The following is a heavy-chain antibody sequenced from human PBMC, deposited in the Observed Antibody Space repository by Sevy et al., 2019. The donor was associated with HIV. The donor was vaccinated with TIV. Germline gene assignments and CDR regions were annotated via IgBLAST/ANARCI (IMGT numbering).Heavy chain of an antibody. Sequence: ASVKVSCKASGYTFFNYGFSWVRQAPGQGLEWMGWISAYNRKTNYAQKFQGRVTMTADTSTNTAYMELRSLRSDDTAVYYCASDKDKGVYRYNDFWSSSRYFQYWGQGTLVTVSS. J-gene: IGHJ1*01. V-gene: IGHV1-18*01. D-gene: IGHD3-3*01. CDR1: GYTFFNYG. CDR3: ASDKDKGVYRYNDFWSSSRYFQY. CDR2: ISAYNRKT.